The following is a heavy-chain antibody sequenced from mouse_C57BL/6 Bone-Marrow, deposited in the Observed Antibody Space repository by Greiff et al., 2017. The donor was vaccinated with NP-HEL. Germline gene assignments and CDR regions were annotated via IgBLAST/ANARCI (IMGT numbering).Heavy chain of an antibody. CDR2: ISSGSSTI. D-gene: IGHD1-1*01. V-gene: IGHV5-17*01. J-gene: IGHJ2*01. CDR3: ARGGYYYGSSFDY. Sequence: DVQLVESGGGLVKPGGSLKLSCAASGFTFSDYGMHWVRQAPEKGLEWVAYISSGSSTIYYADTVKGRFTISRDNAKNTLFLQMTSLRSEDTAMYYCARGGYYYGSSFDYWGQGTTLTVSS. CDR1: GFTFSDYG.